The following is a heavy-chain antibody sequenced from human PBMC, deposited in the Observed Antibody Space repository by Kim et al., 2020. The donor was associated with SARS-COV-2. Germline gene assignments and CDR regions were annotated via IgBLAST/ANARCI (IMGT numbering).Heavy chain of an antibody. CDR1: GFTFSSYS. CDR2: ISSSSSYI. J-gene: IGHJ4*02. V-gene: IGHV3-21*01. CDR3: ARDTPKPSYYYDSSGSHFDY. D-gene: IGHD3-22*01. Sequence: GGSLRLSCAASGFTFSSYSMNWVRQAPGKGLEWVSSISSSSSYIYYADSVKGRFTISRDNAKNSLYLQMNSLRAEDTAVYYCARDTPKPSYYYDSSGSHFDYWGQGTLVTVSS.